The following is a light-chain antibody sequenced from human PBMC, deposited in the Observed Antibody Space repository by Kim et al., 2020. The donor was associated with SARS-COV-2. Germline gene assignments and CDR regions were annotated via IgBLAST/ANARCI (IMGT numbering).Light chain of an antibody. CDR1: NIGSKS. J-gene: IGLJ3*02. CDR3: QVWDSSSDHRL. CDR2: YDS. Sequence: VSVAPGKTARITCGGNNIGSKSVHWYQQKPGQAPVLVIYYDSDRPSGLPERFSGSNSGNTATLTISRVEAGDEADYYCQVWDSSSDHRLFGGGTQLTVL. V-gene: IGLV3-21*04.